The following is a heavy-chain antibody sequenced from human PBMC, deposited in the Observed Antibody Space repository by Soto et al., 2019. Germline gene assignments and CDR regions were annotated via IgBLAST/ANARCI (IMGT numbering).Heavy chain of an antibody. V-gene: IGHV3-9*01. CDR3: AKDVRRPDYYYYYYMDV. J-gene: IGHJ6*03. Sequence: PVGYLRLSCAASGCTCDDYAMHWVRQASEKGLEWVSGISWNSGSIGYADSVKGRFTISRDNAKNSLYLQMNSLRAEDTALYYCAKDVRRPDYYYYYYMDVWGKGTTVTVSS. CDR1: GCTCDDYA. CDR2: ISWNSGSI. D-gene: IGHD3-16*01.